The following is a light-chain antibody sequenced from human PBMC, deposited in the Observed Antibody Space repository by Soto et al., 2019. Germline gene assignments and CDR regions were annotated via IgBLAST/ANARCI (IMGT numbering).Light chain of an antibody. CDR2: DAS. Sequence: EIVLTQSPATLSLSPGESATLSCRASRSVSNYLAWYQQKPGQAPRLLIYDASSLQSGVPSRFSGSGSGTDFTLTISSLQPEDFATYYCQQSYSTPQTFGQGTKVEIK. J-gene: IGKJ1*01. V-gene: IGKV3-11*01. CDR1: RSVSNY. CDR3: QQSYSTPQT.